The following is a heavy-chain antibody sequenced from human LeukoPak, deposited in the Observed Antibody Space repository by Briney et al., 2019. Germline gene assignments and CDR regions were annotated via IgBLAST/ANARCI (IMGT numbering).Heavy chain of an antibody. J-gene: IGHJ4*02. D-gene: IGHD4/OR15-4a*01. CDR1: GYSFTSYW. CDR3: ARHDLANPLHY. V-gene: IGHV5-51*01. Sequence: PGESLKISCKGSGYSFTSYWIGWVRPMPGKGLGWVGVISPGDSTTRYSPSFQGQVSISADKSISTAYLQWTSLKASDTAMYYCARHDLANPLHYWGQGTLVTVSS. CDR2: ISPGDSTT.